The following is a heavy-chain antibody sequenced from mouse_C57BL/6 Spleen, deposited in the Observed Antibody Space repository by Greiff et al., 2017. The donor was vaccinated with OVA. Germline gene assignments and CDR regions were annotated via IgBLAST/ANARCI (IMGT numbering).Heavy chain of an antibody. CDR3: ARSTGTRGYYAMDY. CDR2: IYPGSGNT. CDR1: GYTFTDYY. Sequence: QVQLQQSGAELVRPGASVKLSCKASGYTFTDYYINWVKQRPGQGLEWIARIYPGSGNTYYNEKFKGKATLTAEKSSSTAYMQLSSLTSEDSAVYFCARSTGTRGYYAMDYWGQGTSVTVSS. V-gene: IGHV1-76*01. J-gene: IGHJ4*01. D-gene: IGHD4-1*01.